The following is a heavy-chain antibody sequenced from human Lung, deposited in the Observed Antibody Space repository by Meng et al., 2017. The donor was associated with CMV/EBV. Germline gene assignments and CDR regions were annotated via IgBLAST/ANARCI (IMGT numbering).Heavy chain of an antibody. J-gene: IGHJ4*03. V-gene: IGHV4-59*12. CDR1: GGPISGYY. D-gene: IGHD2-15*01. CDR2: IYYSGST. Sequence: SXTXSLXCTVSGGPISGYYWSWVRQPPGSGLEWIAYIYYSGSTTYNPSLKSRVTVSLDLSKNQFSLKLNSVTAADTAVYYCARGGSVGYCRDSACRGYLAYWG. CDR3: ARGGSVGYCRDSACRGYLAY.